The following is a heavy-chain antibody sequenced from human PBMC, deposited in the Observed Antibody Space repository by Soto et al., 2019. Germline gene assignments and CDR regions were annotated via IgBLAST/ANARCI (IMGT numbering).Heavy chain of an antibody. J-gene: IGHJ6*02. V-gene: IGHV1-69*01. Sequence: QVQLVQSGAEVKKPGSSVKVSCKASGGTVSSYAISWVRQAPGQGLEWMGGIIPISGTANYALKFQGRVTITADESTSTVYMELSSLRSEDTAVYFCARSQGSSTSLEIYYYYYYGMDVWGQGTTVTVSS. D-gene: IGHD2-2*01. CDR2: IIPISGTA. CDR3: ARSQGSSTSLEIYYYYYYGMDV. CDR1: GGTVSSYA.